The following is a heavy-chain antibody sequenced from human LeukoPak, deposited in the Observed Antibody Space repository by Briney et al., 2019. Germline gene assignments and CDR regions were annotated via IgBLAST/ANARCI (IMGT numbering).Heavy chain of an antibody. Sequence: GGSLRLSCAASGFTFSSYSMNWICQAPGKGLEWVSSISSSTSYIYYADSVKGRFTISKDNAKNSLYLQMNSLRAEDTAVYYCARAGGSTVSHSDYWGQGTLVIVSS. CDR1: GFTFSSYS. CDR3: ARAGGSTVSHSDY. V-gene: IGHV3-21*01. D-gene: IGHD4-17*01. J-gene: IGHJ4*02. CDR2: ISSSTSYI.